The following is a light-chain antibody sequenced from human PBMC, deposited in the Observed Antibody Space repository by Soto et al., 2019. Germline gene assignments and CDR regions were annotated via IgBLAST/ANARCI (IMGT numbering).Light chain of an antibody. Sequence: EIVLTQSPATLSLSPGERAMLTCRASQSVSSYLAWYQQKPGQAPRLLIYDASNRATGIPARFSGSGSGTDFTLTISSLEPEDFAVYYCQQRSNWPLTFGGGTKVDIK. CDR3: QQRSNWPLT. V-gene: IGKV3-11*01. J-gene: IGKJ4*01. CDR1: QSVSSY. CDR2: DAS.